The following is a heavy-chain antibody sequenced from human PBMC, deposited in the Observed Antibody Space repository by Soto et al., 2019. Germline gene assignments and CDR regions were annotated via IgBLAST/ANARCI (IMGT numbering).Heavy chain of an antibody. CDR1: GGSVSSTSFY. V-gene: IGHV4-39*01. D-gene: IGHD5-12*01. CDR2: ISSTGNT. CDR3: ARQVATISYYYYGLDV. J-gene: IGHJ6*02. Sequence: SETLSLTCNVSGGSVSSTSFYWGWIRQPPGKGLEWIGTISSTGNTHYSPSLKSRVTFSVDTSQNQFSLRLSDVTAADMAVYYCARQVATISYYYYGLDVWGQGTTVTVSS.